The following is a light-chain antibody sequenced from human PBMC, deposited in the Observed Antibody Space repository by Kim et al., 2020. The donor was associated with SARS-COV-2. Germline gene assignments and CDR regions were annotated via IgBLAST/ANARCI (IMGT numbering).Light chain of an antibody. V-gene: IGKV3-11*01. CDR1: QGVGSY. Sequence: PGVRATLSCRASQGVGSYLTWYQQKPGQAPRLLIFDASNRATCIPARFSGSGSGTDFTLTISSLEPEDFAVYYCQQRNNWPPSITFGQGTRLEI. J-gene: IGKJ5*01. CDR3: QQRNNWPPSIT. CDR2: DAS.